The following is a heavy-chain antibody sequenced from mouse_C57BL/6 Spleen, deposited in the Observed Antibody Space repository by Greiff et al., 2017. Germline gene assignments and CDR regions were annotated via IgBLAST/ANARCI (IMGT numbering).Heavy chain of an antibody. D-gene: IGHD2-2*01. CDR1: GFTFSSSA. J-gene: IGHJ2*01. CDR3: ARESTRVTTFDY. CDR2: ISDGGSYT. V-gene: IGHV5-4*03. Sequence: EVKLMESGGGLVKPGGSLKLSCAASGFTFSSSAMSWVRQTPEKRLEWVATISDGGSYTYYPDNVKGRFTISRDNAKNDLYLQMSHLKSEDTAMYYCARESTRVTTFDYWGQGTTLTVSS.